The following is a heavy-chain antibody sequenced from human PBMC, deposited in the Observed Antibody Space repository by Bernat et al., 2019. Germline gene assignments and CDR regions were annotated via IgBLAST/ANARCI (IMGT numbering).Heavy chain of an antibody. J-gene: IGHJ4*02. CDR2: SSRSSTDT. Sequence: QVQLVESGGGLVKTGGSLRLSCGASGFTFSDHYMSWIRQAPGKGLEWVSYSSRSSTDTNYTDSVKGRFTISRDNAKNSMYLQMNSLRVEDTAVDYCVREGDITKGRAFDYWGQGTLVTGSS. D-gene: IGHD3-10*01. V-gene: IGHV3-11*05. CDR1: GFTFSDHY. CDR3: VREGDITKGRAFDY.